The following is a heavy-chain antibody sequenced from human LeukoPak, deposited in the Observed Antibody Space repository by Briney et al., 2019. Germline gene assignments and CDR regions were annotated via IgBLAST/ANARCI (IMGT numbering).Heavy chain of an antibody. Sequence: PGGSLRLSCAASGFTFSSYWMSWVRQAPGKGLEWVANIKQDGSEKYYVGSVKGRFTISRDNAKNSLYLQMNSLRAEDTAVYYCARAPHVDYYYYMDVWGKGTTVTISS. CDR1: GFTFSSYW. CDR2: IKQDGSEK. D-gene: IGHD3-16*01. CDR3: ARAPHVDYYYYMDV. V-gene: IGHV3-7*01. J-gene: IGHJ6*03.